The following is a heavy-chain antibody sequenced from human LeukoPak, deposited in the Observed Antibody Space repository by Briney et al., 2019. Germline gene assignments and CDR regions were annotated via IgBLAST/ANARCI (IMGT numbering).Heavy chain of an antibody. D-gene: IGHD2-21*02. J-gene: IGHJ4*02. CDR2: ISRGGANI. CDR1: GFSFDRYS. CDR3: ARDRIVVVTAAFDF. V-gene: IGHV3-21*01. Sequence: AGGSLRLSCAASGFSFDRYSMYWVRQAPGKGLEWVASISRGGANIYYADSVKGRFVISRAVSNNSLILQMNSLTAEDSAVYYCARDRIVVVTAAFDFWGQGTLVTVSS.